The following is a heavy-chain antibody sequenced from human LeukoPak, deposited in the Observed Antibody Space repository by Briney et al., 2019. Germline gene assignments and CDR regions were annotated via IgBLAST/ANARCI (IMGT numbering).Heavy chain of an antibody. CDR1: GFTFSSYS. Sequence: GGSLRLSCAASGFTFSSYSMNWVRQAPGKGLEWVSSISSSSYIYYADSVKGRFTISRDNAKNSLYLQMNSLRAEDTAVYYCARDRDDYYGSGSYFDHWGQGTLVTVSS. J-gene: IGHJ5*01. D-gene: IGHD3-10*01. V-gene: IGHV3-21*01. CDR3: ARDRDDYYGSGSYFDH. CDR2: ISSSSYI.